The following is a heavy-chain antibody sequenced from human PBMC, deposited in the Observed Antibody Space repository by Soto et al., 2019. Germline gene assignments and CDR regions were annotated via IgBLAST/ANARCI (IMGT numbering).Heavy chain of an antibody. Sequence: EVHLLESGGGLVHPGGSLRLSCAASGFTLSSYAMSWVRQAPGKGLAWVSAISAGGDSTFYADSVKGRFTISRDKSKNTLYLQMNSLRAEDTAVYYCAKDLLLYKPYYFDYWGQGTLVTVSS. CDR2: ISAGGDST. CDR3: AKDLLLYKPYYFDY. D-gene: IGHD1-1*01. V-gene: IGHV3-23*01. J-gene: IGHJ4*02. CDR1: GFTLSSYA.